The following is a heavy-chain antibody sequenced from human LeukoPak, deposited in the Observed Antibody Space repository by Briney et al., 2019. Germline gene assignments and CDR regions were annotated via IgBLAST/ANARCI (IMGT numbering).Heavy chain of an antibody. CDR3: ARDLGTTNYYFDY. D-gene: IGHD1-26*01. Sequence: PGRSLRLSCAASGFTFSYYGFHWVSQAPDKWMEWVALIWYDGSNKYYADSVKGRFTISRDNSKNTLYLEMNSLRAEDTAVYYCARDLGTTNYYFDYWGQGTLVTVSS. CDR2: IWYDGSNK. J-gene: IGHJ4*02. CDR1: GFTFSYYG. V-gene: IGHV3-33*01.